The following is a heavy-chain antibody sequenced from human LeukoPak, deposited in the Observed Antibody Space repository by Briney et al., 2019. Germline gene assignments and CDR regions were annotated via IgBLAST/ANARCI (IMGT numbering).Heavy chain of an antibody. CDR2: ISSDGSST. J-gene: IGHJ6*04. Sequence: GGSLRLSCAASGFTFSSYWMHWVRQASGKGLVWVSRISSDGSSTNYADSVKGRFTISRDNAKNTLYLQMNSLSAEDTAVYYCARGTAPHYYYHGMDVWGKGTTVIVSS. V-gene: IGHV3-74*01. CDR1: GFTFSSYW. CDR3: ARGTAPHYYYHGMDV.